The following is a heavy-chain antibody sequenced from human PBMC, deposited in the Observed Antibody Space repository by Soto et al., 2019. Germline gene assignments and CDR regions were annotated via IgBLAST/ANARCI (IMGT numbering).Heavy chain of an antibody. CDR2: INNAYST. CDR3: ADDRPRRTSGYFFDY. J-gene: IGHJ4*02. CDR1: GFDASVNF. D-gene: IGHD1-1*01. V-gene: IGHV3-66*01. Sequence: PGGSLRLSCAASGFDASVNFMTWVRQAPGKGLEWVSAINNAYSTFYADSVKGRFTISRDNSKNTVYLQVSSLRVEDTAMYYCADDRPRRTSGYFFDYWGQGTPVTVSS.